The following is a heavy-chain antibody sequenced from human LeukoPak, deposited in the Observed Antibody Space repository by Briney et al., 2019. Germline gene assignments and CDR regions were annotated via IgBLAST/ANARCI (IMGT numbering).Heavy chain of an antibody. CDR3: ARDVEGGTFDI. CDR1: GFSFSRFW. Sequence: GGSLRLSCAASGFSFSRFWMNWVRQAPGRGLEWVANIDQSGGRNNYVDSVKGRFTISRDNGKNSLFLEMSRLRADDTAVYFCARDVEGGTFDIWGQGTTVTVSS. V-gene: IGHV3-7*05. J-gene: IGHJ3*02. D-gene: IGHD3-16*01. CDR2: IDQSGGRN.